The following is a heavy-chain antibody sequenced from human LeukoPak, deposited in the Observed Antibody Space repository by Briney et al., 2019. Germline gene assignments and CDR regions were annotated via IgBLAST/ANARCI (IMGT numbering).Heavy chain of an antibody. CDR1: GYTFTSYY. Sequence: ASVKVSCKASGYTFTSYYMHWVRQAPGQGLEWMGIINPSGGSTSYAQKFQGRVTMTRDTSTSTVYMELSSLRSEDTAVYYCARVDTAMVTDYYYYYMDVWGKGTTVTVSS. D-gene: IGHD5-18*01. V-gene: IGHV1-46*01. CDR3: ARVDTAMVTDYYYYYMDV. J-gene: IGHJ6*03. CDR2: INPSGGST.